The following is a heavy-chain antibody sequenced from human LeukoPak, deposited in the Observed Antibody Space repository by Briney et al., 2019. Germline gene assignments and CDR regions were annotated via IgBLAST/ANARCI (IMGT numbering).Heavy chain of an antibody. D-gene: IGHD4/OR15-4a*01. CDR2: ISSSSSYI. CDR3: ARAAVRTNAFDI. Sequence: GGSLRLPCAASGFTFSSYSMNWVRQAPGKGLEWVSSISSSSSYIYYADSVKGRFTISRDNAKNSLYPQMNSLRAEDTAVYYCARAAVRTNAFDIWGQGTMVTVSS. J-gene: IGHJ3*02. V-gene: IGHV3-21*01. CDR1: GFTFSSYS.